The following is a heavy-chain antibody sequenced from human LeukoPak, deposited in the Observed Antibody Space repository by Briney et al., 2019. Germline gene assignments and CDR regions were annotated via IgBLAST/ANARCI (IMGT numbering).Heavy chain of an antibody. CDR3: ARQYLSGYTTY. Sequence: PLETLSLTCTVSGGSISSSSYYWGWIRQPPGKGLEWIGSIYYSGSTYYNPSLKSRVTISVDTSKNQFSLKLSSVTAADTAVYYCARQYLSGYTTYWGQGTLVTVSS. CDR2: IYYSGST. J-gene: IGHJ4*02. D-gene: IGHD6-13*01. CDR1: GGSISSSSYY. V-gene: IGHV4-39*01.